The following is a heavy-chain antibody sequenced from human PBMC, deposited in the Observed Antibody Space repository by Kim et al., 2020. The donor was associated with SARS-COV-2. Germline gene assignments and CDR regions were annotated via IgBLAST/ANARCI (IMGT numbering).Heavy chain of an antibody. CDR2: T. V-gene: IGHV1-3*01. D-gene: IGHD6-19*01. CDR3: ARVAARGYFDY. Sequence: TKYSQKFQGRVTITRDTSASTAYMELSSLRSEDTAVYYCARVAARGYFDYWGQGTLVTVSS. J-gene: IGHJ4*02.